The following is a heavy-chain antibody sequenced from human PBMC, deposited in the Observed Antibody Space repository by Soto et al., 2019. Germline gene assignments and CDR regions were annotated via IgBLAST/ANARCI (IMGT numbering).Heavy chain of an antibody. CDR2: INPSGGYT. CDR3: AKDAGGGGNILTGYHVDEAGWFDP. Sequence: ASVKVSCKASGYTFSSYYMNWVRQAPGQGLKWLGKINPSGGYTTYAQRFLGRVTMTSDTSTSTVHMELGSLTSEDTAVYYCAKDAGGGGNILTGYHVDEAGWFDPWGQGTLVTVSS. CDR1: GYTFSSYY. D-gene: IGHD3-9*01. V-gene: IGHV1-46*01. J-gene: IGHJ5*02.